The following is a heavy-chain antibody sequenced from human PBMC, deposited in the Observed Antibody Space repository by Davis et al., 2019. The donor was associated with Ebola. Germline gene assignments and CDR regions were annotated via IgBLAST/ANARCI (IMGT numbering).Heavy chain of an antibody. J-gene: IGHJ4*02. CDR3: ARGSITIFGVVTPLDY. Sequence: PGGSLRLSCAASGFTFSSYSMNWVRQAPGKGLEWVSSISSSSSYIYYADSVKGRFTISRDNAKNSLYLQMNSLRAEDTAVYYCARGSITIFGVVTPLDYWGQGTLVTVSS. CDR2: ISSSSSYI. V-gene: IGHV3-21*01. D-gene: IGHD3-3*01. CDR1: GFTFSSYS.